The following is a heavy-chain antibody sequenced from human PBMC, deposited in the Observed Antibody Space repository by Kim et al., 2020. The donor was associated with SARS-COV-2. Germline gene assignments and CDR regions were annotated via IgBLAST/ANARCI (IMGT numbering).Heavy chain of an antibody. Sequence: YAGSGEGRVNISRDNANNSLYLQRNSLGAEDTAVYDCARLTGGGTGGIDYWGQGTLVTVSS. J-gene: IGHJ4*02. CDR3: ARLTGGGTGGIDY. D-gene: IGHD3-16*01. V-gene: IGHV3-11*03.